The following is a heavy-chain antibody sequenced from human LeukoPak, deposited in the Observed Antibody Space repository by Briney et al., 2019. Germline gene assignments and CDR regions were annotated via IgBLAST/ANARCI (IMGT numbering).Heavy chain of an antibody. Sequence: ASVKVSCKASGGTFSSYAISWVRQAPGQGLEWMGWINPNSGGTNYAQKFQGRVTMTRDTSISTAYMELSRLRSDDTAVYYCAREGDSSGYYYPFDPWGQGTLVTVSS. CDR1: GGTFSSYA. CDR2: INPNSGGT. V-gene: IGHV1-2*02. D-gene: IGHD3-22*01. CDR3: AREGDSSGYYYPFDP. J-gene: IGHJ5*02.